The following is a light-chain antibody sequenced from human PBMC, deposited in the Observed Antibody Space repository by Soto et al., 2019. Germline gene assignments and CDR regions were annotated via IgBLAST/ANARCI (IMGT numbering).Light chain of an antibody. V-gene: IGLV2-14*01. CDR1: GRDIGAYDY. J-gene: IGLJ1*01. Sequence: SVLTHPASVSGSPGQSITISCTGSGRDIGAYDYVSWYQQHPGKAPKLLIYGVKNRPSGISYRFSASKSAFTASLTISGLQAEDEAHYYCSSYTTSYFYVFGPGTKVTVL. CDR3: SSYTTSYFYV. CDR2: GVK.